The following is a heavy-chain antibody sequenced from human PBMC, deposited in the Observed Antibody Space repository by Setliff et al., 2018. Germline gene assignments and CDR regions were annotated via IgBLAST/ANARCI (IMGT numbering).Heavy chain of an antibody. Sequence: PSETLSLTCTVSGYSISSGYYWGWIRQPPGKGLEWIGSIYHSGSTYYNPSLKSRVTISVDTSKNQFSLTLSSVTAADTAVYYCARAGSIWFGELCPENWFDPWGQGTLVTVSS. V-gene: IGHV4-38-2*02. D-gene: IGHD3-10*01. CDR1: GYSISSGYY. CDR3: ARAGSIWFGELCPENWFDP. CDR2: IYHSGST. J-gene: IGHJ5*02.